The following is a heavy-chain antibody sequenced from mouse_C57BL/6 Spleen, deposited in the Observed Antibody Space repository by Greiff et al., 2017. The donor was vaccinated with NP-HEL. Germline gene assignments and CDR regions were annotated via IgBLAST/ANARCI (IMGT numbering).Heavy chain of an antibody. D-gene: IGHD2-1*01. J-gene: IGHJ3*01. Sequence: DVQLQESGPELVKPGASVKMSCKASGYTFTDYNMHWVKQSHGKSLEWIGYINPNNGGTSYNQKFKGKATLTVNKSSSTAYMELRSLTSEDSAVYYCARSKDGGNYGFAYWGQGTLVTVSA. CDR3: ARSKDGGNYGFAY. V-gene: IGHV1-22*01. CDR2: INPNNGGT. CDR1: GYTFTDYN.